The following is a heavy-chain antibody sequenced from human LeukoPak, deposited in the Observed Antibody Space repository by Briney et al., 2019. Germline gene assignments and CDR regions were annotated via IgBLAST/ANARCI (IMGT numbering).Heavy chain of an antibody. CDR1: GFTFSIYT. CDR2: ITSRSSSI. CDR3: ARDLAWGAY. V-gene: IGHV3-21*01. D-gene: IGHD4/OR15-4a*01. Sequence: GGSLRLSCVASGFTFSIYTMSWVRQAPGKGLEWVSSITSRSSSIYSADSVKGRLTISRDNAKNSLYLEMNSLRDEDTAVYYCARDLAWGAYWGQGTLVTVSS. J-gene: IGHJ4*02.